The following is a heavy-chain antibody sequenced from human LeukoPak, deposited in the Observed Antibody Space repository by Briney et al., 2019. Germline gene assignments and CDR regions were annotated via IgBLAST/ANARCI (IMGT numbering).Heavy chain of an antibody. Sequence: SETLSLTCTVSRGSISSCYWSWIRQPPGKGLEWIGYIYYSGSTNYNPSLKSRVTISVDTSKNQFSLKLSSVTAADTAVYYCARGLRFLEWLSYFDYWGQGTLVTVSS. CDR3: ARGLRFLEWLSYFDY. CDR2: IYYSGST. J-gene: IGHJ4*02. CDR1: RGSISSCY. V-gene: IGHV4-59*01. D-gene: IGHD3-3*01.